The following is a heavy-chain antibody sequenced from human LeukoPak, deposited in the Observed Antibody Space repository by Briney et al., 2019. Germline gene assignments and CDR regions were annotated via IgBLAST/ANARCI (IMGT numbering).Heavy chain of an antibody. CDR1: GGSISSSSYY. CDR3: ARHDYDILTGYLYYCMDV. J-gene: IGHJ6*02. D-gene: IGHD3-9*01. Sequence: SETLSLTCTVSGGSISSSSYYWGWIRQPPGKGLEWIGSLYYSGSTYYNPSLKSRATISVDTSKNQFSLKLSSVTAADTAVYYCARHDYDILTGYLYYCMDVWGQGTTVTV. V-gene: IGHV4-39*01. CDR2: LYYSGST.